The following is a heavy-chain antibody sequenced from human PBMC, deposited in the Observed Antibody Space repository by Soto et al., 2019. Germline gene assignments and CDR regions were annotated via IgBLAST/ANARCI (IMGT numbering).Heavy chain of an antibody. D-gene: IGHD1-7*01. CDR3: ARSLTATYSPFDY. CDR1: GYSFTNYW. V-gene: IGHV5-51*01. J-gene: IGHJ4*02. CDR2: IYPGDSDT. Sequence: PGESLKISCKASGYSFTNYWIAWVRQMPGKGLEWMGSIYPGDSDTRDSPSFQGQVTISADKSISTAYLQWSSLKASDTAIYYCARSLTATYSPFDYWGQGTLVTVSS.